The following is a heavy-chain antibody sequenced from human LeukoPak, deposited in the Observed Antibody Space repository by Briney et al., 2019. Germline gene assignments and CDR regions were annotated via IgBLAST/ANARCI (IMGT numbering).Heavy chain of an antibody. CDR1: GFTFSTYD. Sequence: GGSLRLTCAASGFTFSTYDMSWVRQAPGKGLEWVSAISGSGGTTYYADSVKGRFTISRDNSKNTLYLQMSSLRVEDTAVYYCATRYSYGSYYFDYWGQRTLVTVSS. D-gene: IGHD5-18*01. V-gene: IGHV3-23*01. CDR3: ATRYSYGSYYFDY. J-gene: IGHJ4*02. CDR2: ISGSGGTT.